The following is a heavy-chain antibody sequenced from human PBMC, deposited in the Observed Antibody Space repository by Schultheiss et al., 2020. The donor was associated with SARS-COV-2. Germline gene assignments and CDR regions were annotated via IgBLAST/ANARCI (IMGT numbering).Heavy chain of an antibody. D-gene: IGHD5-18*01. CDR3: ARDQSLNRGYSYGGYYYMDV. CDR1: GGSISPYY. Sequence: SETLSLTCTVSGGSISPYYWSWIRQHPGKGLEWIGYIYYSGSTYYNPSLKSRVTISVDTSKNQFSLKLSSVTAADTAVYYCARDQSLNRGYSYGGYYYMDVWGKGTTVTVSS. J-gene: IGHJ6*03. CDR2: IYYSGST. V-gene: IGHV4-59*12.